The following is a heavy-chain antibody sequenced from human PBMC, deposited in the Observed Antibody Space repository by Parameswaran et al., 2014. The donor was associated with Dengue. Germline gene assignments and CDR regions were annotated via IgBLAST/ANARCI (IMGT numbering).Heavy chain of an antibody. Sequence: ESLKISCTVSGASISRDYWSWIRQPPGKGLEWIGYFYYSGSTTYNPSLKSRVTISMDTSENQFSLKLSSVTAADTAVYYCARGVSAWYFDDWGQGTLVTVSS. D-gene: IGHD6-19*01. CDR3: ARGVSAWYFDD. J-gene: IGHJ4*02. V-gene: IGHV4-59*13. CDR2: FYYSGST. CDR1: GASISRDY.